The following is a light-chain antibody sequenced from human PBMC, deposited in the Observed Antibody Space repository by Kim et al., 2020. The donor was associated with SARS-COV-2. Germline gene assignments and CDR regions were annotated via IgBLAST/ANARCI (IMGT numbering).Light chain of an antibody. CDR1: SNNIGFYNY. V-gene: IGLV2-11*01. CDR3: CSYAGDYVI. CDR2: DVT. Sequence: PGQSFTISCTGASNNIGFYNYVSWYQPHPGRAPKLIIYDVTKRPSGVPARFSGSKSGNTASLTVSGLQSEDEADYYCCSYAGDYVIFGGGTQLTVL. J-gene: IGLJ2*01.